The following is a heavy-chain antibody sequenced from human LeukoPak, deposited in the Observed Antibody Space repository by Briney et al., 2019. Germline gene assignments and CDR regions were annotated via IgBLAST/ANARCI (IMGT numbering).Heavy chain of an antibody. V-gene: IGHV4-59*01. Sequence: GSLRLSCAASGFTFSTYNMNWVRQPPGKGLEWIGYIYYSGSTNYNPSLKSRVTISVDTSENQFSLKLSSVTAADTAVYYCAKSGTPGNFYWGQGTLVTVSS. J-gene: IGHJ4*02. CDR3: AKSGTPGNFY. D-gene: IGHD6-13*01. CDR2: IYYSGST. CDR1: GFTFSTYN.